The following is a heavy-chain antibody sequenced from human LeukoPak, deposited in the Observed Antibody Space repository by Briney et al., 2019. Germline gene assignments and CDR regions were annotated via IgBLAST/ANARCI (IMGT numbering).Heavy chain of an antibody. CDR3: AKDGGMRSDFDY. V-gene: IGHV3-30*02. D-gene: IGHD3-3*01. CDR1: GFSISNSG. J-gene: IGHJ4*02. CDR2: IRYDGNSK. Sequence: PGGSLRLSCAGSGFSISNSGMHWVRQAPGKGLEWVAFIRYDGNSKYYADSVKGRFTISRDNSKNTLFLQMNSLTVEDTAVYYCAKDGGMRSDFDYWGQGTLVTVPS.